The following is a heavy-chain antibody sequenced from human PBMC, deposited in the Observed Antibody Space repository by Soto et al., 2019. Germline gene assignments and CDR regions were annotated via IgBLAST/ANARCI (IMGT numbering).Heavy chain of an antibody. J-gene: IGHJ6*03. V-gene: IGHV1-2*02. CDR2: INPNGGGT. D-gene: IGHD5-12*01. CDR1: GDSFNDYY. Sequence: VQLVQSGAEVKKPGASVKVSCKTSGDSFNDYYIHWVRQAPGQGLEWMGWINPNGGGTKYEQKFQGRVTVTRNTSIRTDYMELSSMRSGDTAVYYCARESGGATATLDYYYFYMDVWGKGTTVTVSS. CDR3: ARESGGATATLDYYYFYMDV.